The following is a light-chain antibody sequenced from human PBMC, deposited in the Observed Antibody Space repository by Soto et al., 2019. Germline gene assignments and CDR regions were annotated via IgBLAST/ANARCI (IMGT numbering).Light chain of an antibody. CDR3: QQYNNWIT. J-gene: IGKJ5*01. Sequence: IVLSLSAGTLSLSTGERATLSCRASQSVSSSFLAWYQQKPGQAPRLLIYAASNRATGVPARFSGSWSGTEFTLTISSLQSEDFAVYYCQQYNNWITFGQGTRLEI. CDR1: QSVSSSF. V-gene: IGKV3-15*01. CDR2: AAS.